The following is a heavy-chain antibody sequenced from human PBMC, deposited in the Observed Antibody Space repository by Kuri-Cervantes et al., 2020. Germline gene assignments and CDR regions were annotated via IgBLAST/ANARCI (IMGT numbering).Heavy chain of an antibody. CDR2: VTASGRKT. J-gene: IGHJ2*01. CDR1: GFTFSDYA. V-gene: IGHV3-23*01. CDR3: AKDRVAVAGTLYWYFDL. D-gene: IGHD6-19*01. Sequence: GESLKISCVASGFTFSDYAMTWVRQAPGKGLEWVSGVTASGRKTYYSVPADGRFTISRDNSKNTLYVQMNSLRAEDTAVYYCAKDRVAVAGTLYWYFDLWGRGTLVTVSS.